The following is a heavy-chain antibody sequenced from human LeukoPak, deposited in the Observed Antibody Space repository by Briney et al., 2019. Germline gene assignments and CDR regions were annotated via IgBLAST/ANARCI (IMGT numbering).Heavy chain of an antibody. J-gene: IGHJ1*01. CDR2: IYYSGST. V-gene: IGHV4-39*07. Sequence: PSETLSLTCTVSGGSISSSSYYWGWIRQPPGKGLEWIGSIYYSGSTYYNPSLKSRVTISVDTSKNQFSLKLSSVTAADTAVYYCARDSSRIYQHWGQGTLVTVSS. CDR3: ARDSSRIYQH. D-gene: IGHD6-13*01. CDR1: GGSISSSSYY.